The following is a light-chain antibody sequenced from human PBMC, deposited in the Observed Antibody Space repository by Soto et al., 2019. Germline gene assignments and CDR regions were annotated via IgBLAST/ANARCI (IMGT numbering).Light chain of an antibody. V-gene: IGLV2-8*01. CDR3: SSYAGSNTLV. CDR1: GIDIAVYDF. Sequence: QSALTQPPSASGSPGQSVTISCAGSGIDIAVYDFVSWYQQHPGTAPKLIIYEVTKRPSGVPDRFSGSKSASTASLTVSGLQAEDEADYYCSSYAGSNTLVFGGGTKVTVL. J-gene: IGLJ2*01. CDR2: EVT.